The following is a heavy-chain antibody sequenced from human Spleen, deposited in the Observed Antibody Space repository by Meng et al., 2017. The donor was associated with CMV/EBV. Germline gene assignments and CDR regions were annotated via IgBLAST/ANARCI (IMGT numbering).Heavy chain of an antibody. Sequence: SETLSLACTVSGGSSRSSSYYGGWIRQPPGKGLEWSGSIYYRGSTYYHPSLTSRVSMSVDTSKHQFTRKLSSVTAADTAVYYCARAMGTVTPDYWGQGTLVTVSS. CDR3: ARAMGTVTPDY. V-gene: IGHV4-39*06. CDR1: GGSSRSSSYY. D-gene: IGHD4-17*01. J-gene: IGHJ4*02. CDR2: IYYRGST.